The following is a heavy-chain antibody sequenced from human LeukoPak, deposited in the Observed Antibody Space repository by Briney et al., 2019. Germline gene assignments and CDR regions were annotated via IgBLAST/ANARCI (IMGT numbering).Heavy chain of an antibody. J-gene: IGHJ4*02. CDR1: GGSINSYY. D-gene: IGHD1-26*01. Sequence: SETLSLTCTVSGGSINSYYWSWIRQPPGKGLEWIGRIYTSGSTNYNPSLKSRVTISVDTSKNQFSLKLSSVTAADTAVYYCAREGPIVGATNFDYWGQGTLVTVSS. CDR2: IYTSGST. V-gene: IGHV4-4*07. CDR3: AREGPIVGATNFDY.